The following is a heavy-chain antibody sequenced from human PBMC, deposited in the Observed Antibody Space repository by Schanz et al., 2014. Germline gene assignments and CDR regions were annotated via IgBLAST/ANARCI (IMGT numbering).Heavy chain of an antibody. CDR2: ISGTGGDDT. CDR1: GITFSSHS. J-gene: IGHJ4*02. D-gene: IGHD3-22*01. CDR3: AKDISDTSGKDDY. V-gene: IGHV3-23*04. Sequence: EVQLVESGGGLVQPGGSLRLSCAASGITFSSHSFNWVRQAPGKGLLWVSSISGTGGDDTYYADSVKGRFTISRDNSKNTLFLQMNSLRVEDSAIYYCAKDISDTSGKDDYWGQGTLVTVSS.